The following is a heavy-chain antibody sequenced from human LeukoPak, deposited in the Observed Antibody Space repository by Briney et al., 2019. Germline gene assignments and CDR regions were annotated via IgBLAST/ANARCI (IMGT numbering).Heavy chain of an antibody. CDR2: ISGSGGST. V-gene: IGHV3-23*01. D-gene: IGHD3-22*01. J-gene: IGHJ4*02. Sequence: GGSLRLSCAASGFTFSSYAMSWVRQAPGKGLEWVSTISGSGGSTSYADSVKGRLTISRDNSKNTLYLQMNSLRAEDTAVYYCAKDGYYYHSSGYYYYLDYWGQGTLVTVSS. CDR1: GFTFSSYA. CDR3: AKDGYYYHSSGYYYYLDY.